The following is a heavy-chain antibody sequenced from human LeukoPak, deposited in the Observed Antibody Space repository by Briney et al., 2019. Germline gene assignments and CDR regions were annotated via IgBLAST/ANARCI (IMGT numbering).Heavy chain of an antibody. CDR2: IYYSGST. V-gene: IGHV4-59*12. CDR1: GGSISSYY. Sequence: PSETLSLTCTVSGGSISSYYWSWIRQPPGKGLEWIGYIYYSGSTNYNPSLKSRVTISVDTSKNQFSLKLSSVTAADTAVYYCARDHYSSGWYEEQDFDYWGQGTLVTVSS. D-gene: IGHD6-19*01. J-gene: IGHJ4*02. CDR3: ARDHYSSGWYEEQDFDY.